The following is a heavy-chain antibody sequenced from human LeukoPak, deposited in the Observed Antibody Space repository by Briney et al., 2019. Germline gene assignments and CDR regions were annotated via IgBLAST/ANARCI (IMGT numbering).Heavy chain of an antibody. CDR3: ATVGQGYYDFWSGYDYYFDY. CDR1: GYTLTELS. CDR2: FDPEDGET. D-gene: IGHD3-3*01. J-gene: IGHJ4*02. V-gene: IGHV1-24*01. Sequence: GASVKVSCKVSGYTLTELSMHWVRQAPGKGLEWTGGFDPEDGETIYAQKFQGRVTMTEDTSTDTAYMELSSLRSEDTAVYYCATVGQGYYDFWSGYDYYFDYWGQGTLVTVSS.